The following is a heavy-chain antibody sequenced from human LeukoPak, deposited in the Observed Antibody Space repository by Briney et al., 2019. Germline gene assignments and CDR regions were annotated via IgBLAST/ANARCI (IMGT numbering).Heavy chain of an antibody. V-gene: IGHV4-59*01. CDR3: ARESGYYDSSGYSEFGY. CDR1: GGSFSGYY. J-gene: IGHJ4*02. D-gene: IGHD3-22*01. CDR2: IYYSGST. Sequence: AETLSLTCAVYGGSFSGYYWSWIRQPPGKGLEWIGYIYYSGSTNYNPSLKSRVTISVDTSKNQFSLKLSSVTAADTAVYYCARESGYYDSSGYSEFGYWGQGTMVTVSS.